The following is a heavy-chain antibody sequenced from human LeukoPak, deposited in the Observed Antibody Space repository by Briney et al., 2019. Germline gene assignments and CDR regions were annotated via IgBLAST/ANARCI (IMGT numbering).Heavy chain of an antibody. J-gene: IGHJ4*02. Sequence: ASVKVSCKASGGTFSSYAISWVRQAPGQGLEWMGRIIPILGIANYAQKFQGRVTITADKSTSTAYMELSSLRSEDTAVYCCARDVPAAAKFDYWGQGTLVTVSS. V-gene: IGHV1-69*04. CDR1: GGTFSSYA. D-gene: IGHD2-2*01. CDR3: ARDVPAAAKFDY. CDR2: IIPILGIA.